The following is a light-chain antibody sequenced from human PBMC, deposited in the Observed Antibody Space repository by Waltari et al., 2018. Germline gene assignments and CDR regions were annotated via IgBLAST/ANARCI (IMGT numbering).Light chain of an antibody. V-gene: IGKV4-1*01. Sequence: DIVMTQSPDSLAVSLGGRATINCKSSQTLLYTSNNKNYLTWYQQKSGQPPKVLIFWASTRESGVAERFNGSGSGTDFTLTINSLQPEDVAVYFCQQYFSSPYTFGQGTKLEIK. J-gene: IGKJ2*01. CDR3: QQYFSSPYT. CDR2: WAS. CDR1: QTLLYTSNNKNY.